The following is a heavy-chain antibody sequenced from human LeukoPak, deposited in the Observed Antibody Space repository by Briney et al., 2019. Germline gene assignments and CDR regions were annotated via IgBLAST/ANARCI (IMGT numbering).Heavy chain of an antibody. CDR2: INPNSGGT. D-gene: IGHD2-15*01. CDR3: ARARGYCSGGSCYGPFDP. CDR1: GYTFTGYY. V-gene: IGHV1-2*06. J-gene: IGHJ5*02. Sequence: ASVKVSCKASGYTFTGYYMHWVRQAPGQGLEWMGRINPNSGGTNYAQKFYGRVTRTMDTSISTAYMELSRLRSDDTAVYYCARARGYCSGGSCYGPFDPWGQGTLVTVSS.